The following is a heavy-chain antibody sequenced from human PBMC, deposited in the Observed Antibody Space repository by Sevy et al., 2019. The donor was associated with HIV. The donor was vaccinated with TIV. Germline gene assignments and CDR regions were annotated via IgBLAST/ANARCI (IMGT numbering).Heavy chain of an antibody. Sequence: GGSLRLSCVASAFTFSNDWMTWVRQAPGKGLEWVGHIRSATDSGTTDYAAPVKGRFTISRHDSKNTGYLEMNSLKIEDTGVYFCATLSGNYWGDWLDPWGQGTLVTVSS. J-gene: IGHJ5*02. D-gene: IGHD5-12*01. CDR3: ATLSGNYWGDWLDP. CDR2: IRSATDSGTT. V-gene: IGHV3-15*07. CDR1: AFTFSNDW.